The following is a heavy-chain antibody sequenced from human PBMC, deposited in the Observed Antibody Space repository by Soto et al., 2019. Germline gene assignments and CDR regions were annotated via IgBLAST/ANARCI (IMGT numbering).Heavy chain of an antibody. V-gene: IGHV3-30-3*01. Sequence: QVQLVESGGGVVQPGRSLRLSCAASGFTFSSYAMHWVRQAPGKGLEWVAVISYDGSNKYYADSVKGRFTISRENSKNTLYLQMNSLRAEDTAVYYCARDGLGVWFGEPTPYGDYWGQGTLVTVSS. CDR1: GFTFSSYA. J-gene: IGHJ4*02. D-gene: IGHD3-10*01. CDR3: ARDGLGVWFGEPTPYGDY. CDR2: ISYDGSNK.